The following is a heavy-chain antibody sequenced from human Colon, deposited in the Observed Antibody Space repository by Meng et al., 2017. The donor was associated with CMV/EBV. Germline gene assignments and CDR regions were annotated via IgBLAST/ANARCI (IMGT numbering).Heavy chain of an antibody. Sequence: SETLSLTCTVPGGSISSSSYYWGWIRQPPGKGLEWIGSIYYSGSTYYNPSLKSRVTISVDTSKNQFSLKLSSVTAADTAVYYCARLRFPPTMIVEVWGQGTLVTVSS. J-gene: IGHJ4*02. CDR1: GGSISSSSYY. CDR2: IYYSGST. D-gene: IGHD3-22*01. CDR3: ARLRFPPTMIVEV. V-gene: IGHV4-39*07.